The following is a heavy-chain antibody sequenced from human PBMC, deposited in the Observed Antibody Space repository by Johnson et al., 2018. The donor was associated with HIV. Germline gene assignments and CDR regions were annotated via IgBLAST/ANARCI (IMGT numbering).Heavy chain of an antibody. J-gene: IGHJ3*02. CDR2: ISYDGSNK. CDR3: ARPMGAVDECDAFDI. V-gene: IGHV3-30*04. CDR1: GFTFSSYA. D-gene: IGHD1-26*01. Sequence: QVQLVESGGGVVQPGRSLRLSCAASGFTFSSYAMHWVRQAPGKGLEWVAVISYDGSNKYYADSVKGRFTISRDNSTNTLYLQMNSLRAVDTAVYYCARPMGAVDECDAFDIWGQGTMVTVSS.